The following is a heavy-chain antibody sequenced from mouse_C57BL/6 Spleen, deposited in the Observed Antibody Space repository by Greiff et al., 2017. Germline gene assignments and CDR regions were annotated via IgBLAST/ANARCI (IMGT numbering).Heavy chain of an antibody. V-gene: IGHV5-4*03. D-gene: IGHD4-1*01. CDR3: ARKGDWAFFDY. CDR2: ISDGGSYT. Sequence: EVNVVESGGGLVKPGGSLKLSCAASGFTFSSYAMSWVRQTPEKRLEWVATISDGGSYTYYPDNVKGRFTISRDNAKNNLYLQMSHLKSEDTAMYYCARKGDWAFFDYWGQGTTLTVSS. CDR1: GFTFSSYA. J-gene: IGHJ2*01.